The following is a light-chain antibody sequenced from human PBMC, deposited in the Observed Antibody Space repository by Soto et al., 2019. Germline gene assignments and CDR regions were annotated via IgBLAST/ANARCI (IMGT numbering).Light chain of an antibody. CDR1: QSISIW. Sequence: DIQMTQSPSTLSASVGDRVTITCRASQSISIWLAWYKQKPGKAPNLLIYDTSNLESGVPSRFSGSGSGTEFTLTISSLQPDDFANYYCQQYHSLLTFGGGTKVEIK. V-gene: IGKV1-5*01. CDR3: QQYHSLLT. CDR2: DTS. J-gene: IGKJ4*01.